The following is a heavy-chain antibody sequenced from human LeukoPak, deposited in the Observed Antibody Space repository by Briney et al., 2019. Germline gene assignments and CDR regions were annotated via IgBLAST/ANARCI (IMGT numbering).Heavy chain of an antibody. J-gene: IGHJ3*02. D-gene: IGHD7-27*01. CDR1: GYTFTDYY. V-gene: IGHV1-2*02. CDR3: ARWPVTGDDAFDI. CDR2: INPHSGGT. Sequence: ASVKVSCKASGYTFTDYYLHWVRQAPGQGLEWMGWINPHSGGTNYAQKFQGRVTMTRDTSISTVYMDLSRLRSDDTAVYYCARWPVTGDDAFDIWGQGTMVTVSS.